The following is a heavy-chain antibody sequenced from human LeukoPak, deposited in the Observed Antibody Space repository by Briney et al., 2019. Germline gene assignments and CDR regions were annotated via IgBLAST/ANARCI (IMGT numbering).Heavy chain of an antibody. CDR1: GFTFSSYA. CDR2: ISYDGSNK. CDR3: ATTHSSSWYGGLDY. D-gene: IGHD6-13*01. J-gene: IGHJ4*02. V-gene: IGHV3-30*04. Sequence: GGSLRLSCAASGFTFSSYAMHWVRQAPGKGLEWVAVISYDGSNKYYADSVKGRFTISRDNSKNTLYLQMNSLRAEDTAVYYCATTHSSSWYGGLDYWGQGTLVTVSS.